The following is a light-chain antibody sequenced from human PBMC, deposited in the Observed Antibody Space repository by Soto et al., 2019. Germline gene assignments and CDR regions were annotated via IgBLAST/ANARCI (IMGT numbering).Light chain of an antibody. J-gene: IGKJ1*01. CDR3: QQYVSTPPS. CDR2: GAS. V-gene: IGKV3-20*01. CDR1: QSVNSNY. Sequence: EIVLTQSPGTLSLSPGERATLSCRASQSVNSNYLAWYQRKPGQAPRLLIYGASNRATDIPYRFSGSGSGTDYTLTIIGLKAEDFVVYYSQQYVSTPPSFGQETMVEVK.